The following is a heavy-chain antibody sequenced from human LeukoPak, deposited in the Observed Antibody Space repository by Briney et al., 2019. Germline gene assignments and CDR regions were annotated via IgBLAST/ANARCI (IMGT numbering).Heavy chain of an antibody. J-gene: IGHJ4*02. Sequence: GGSLRLSCAASGFSFSNWAMSWVRQAPGKGLEWVSGFTRNDETTSYADSVKGRFTISRDNSKNTLYLQMSSLRAEDTAVYYCAKVKVVGYSTFDYWGQGALVTVSS. V-gene: IGHV3-23*01. D-gene: IGHD2-8*01. CDR2: FTRNDETT. CDR1: GFSFSNWA. CDR3: AKVKVVGYSTFDY.